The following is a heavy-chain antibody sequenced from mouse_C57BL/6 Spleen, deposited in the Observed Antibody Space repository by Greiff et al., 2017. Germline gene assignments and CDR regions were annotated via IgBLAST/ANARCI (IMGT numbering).Heavy chain of an antibody. Sequence: VQLKESGPELVKPGASVKISCKASGYSFTDYNMNWVKQSNGKSLEWIGVITPNYGTTSYNQKFKDKATLTVDQFSSTAYMQLNSLTSEDSAVYYCARDLLRRYAMDYWGQGTSVTVSS. CDR3: ARDLLRRYAMDY. V-gene: IGHV1-39*01. CDR2: ITPNYGTT. D-gene: IGHD2-4*01. J-gene: IGHJ4*01. CDR1: GYSFTDYN.